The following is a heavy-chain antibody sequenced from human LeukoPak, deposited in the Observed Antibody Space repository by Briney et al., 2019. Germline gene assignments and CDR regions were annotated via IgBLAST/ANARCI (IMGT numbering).Heavy chain of an antibody. D-gene: IGHD6-13*01. V-gene: IGHV1-69*04. CDR2: IIPLLGIV. CDR1: RVTFNSCS. J-gene: IGHJ3*02. Sequence: SVKVSCKASRVTFNSCSISWVRQAPGHGLDWMGRIIPLLGIVNYAQRFQGKVTITADKSTNTAYMELSSLRSEDTAIYYCASDRTIAAAVDPFDIWGQGTMVTVSS. CDR3: ASDRTIAAAVDPFDI.